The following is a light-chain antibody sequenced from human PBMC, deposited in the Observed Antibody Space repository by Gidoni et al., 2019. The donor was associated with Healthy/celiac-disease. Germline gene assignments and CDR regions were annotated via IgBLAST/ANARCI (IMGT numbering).Light chain of an antibody. J-gene: IGKJ5*01. CDR1: QSVSSSY. CDR3: KQYGSSLIT. Sequence: EIVLTQSPATLSLSPGERATRSCGASQSVSSSYLDWYQQKPGLAPRLLIYDASSRATGIPDRFSGSGSGTDFTLNISRLEPEDCAVYYCKQYGSSLITFGQGTRLEIK. CDR2: DAS. V-gene: IGKV3D-20*01.